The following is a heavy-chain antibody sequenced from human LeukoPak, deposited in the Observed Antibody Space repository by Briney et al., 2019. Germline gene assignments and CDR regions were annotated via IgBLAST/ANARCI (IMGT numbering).Heavy chain of an antibody. V-gene: IGHV3-53*04. CDR3: ARAGYSYADAFDI. CDR1: GFTVSINY. Sequence: GGSLRLSCAASGFTVSINYMSWVRQAPGKGLEWVSVIYSGGSTYYADSVKGRFTISRHNSKNTLYLQMNSLRAEDTAVYYCARAGYSYADAFDIWGQGTMVTVSS. D-gene: IGHD5-18*01. CDR2: IYSGGST. J-gene: IGHJ3*02.